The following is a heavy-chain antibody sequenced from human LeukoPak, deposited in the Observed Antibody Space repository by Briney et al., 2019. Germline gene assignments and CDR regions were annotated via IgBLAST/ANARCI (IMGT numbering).Heavy chain of an antibody. V-gene: IGHV3-21*01. CDR3: ARETMEQQLAGGFGY. Sequence: GGSLRLSCAASGFTFSSYSMNWVRQAPGKGLEWVSSISSSSSYIYYADSVKGRFTISRDNAKNSLYLQMNSLRAEDTAVYYCARETMEQQLAGGFGYWGQGTLVTVSS. CDR1: GFTFSSYS. D-gene: IGHD6-13*01. J-gene: IGHJ4*02. CDR2: ISSSSSYI.